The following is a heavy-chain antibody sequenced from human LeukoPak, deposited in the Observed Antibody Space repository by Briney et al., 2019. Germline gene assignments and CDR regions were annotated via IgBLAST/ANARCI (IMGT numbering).Heavy chain of an antibody. D-gene: IGHD3-9*01. V-gene: IGHV3-23*01. CDR1: GFTFSSYA. CDR3: AKDQSRTEGYFDY. Sequence: GGSLRLSCAASGFTFSSYAMSWVRQAPGKGLEWVSAISGSGGSTHYADSVKGRFTISRDNSKNTLYLQMNSLRAEDTAVYYCAKDQSRTEGYFDYWGQGTLVTVSS. J-gene: IGHJ4*02. CDR2: ISGSGGST.